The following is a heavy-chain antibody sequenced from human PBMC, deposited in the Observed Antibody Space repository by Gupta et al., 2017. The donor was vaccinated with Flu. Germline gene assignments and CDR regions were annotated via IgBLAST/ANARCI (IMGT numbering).Heavy chain of an antibody. V-gene: IGHV3-30*03. CDR3: ACSWRRYYYYGMDV. D-gene: IGHD6-13*01. CDR1: GFTFSSYG. CDR2: ISYDGSNK. J-gene: IGHJ6*02. Sequence: QVQLVESGGGVVQPGRSLRLSCAASGFTFSSYGMHWVRQAPGKGLEWVAVISYDGSNKYYADSVKGRFTISRDNSKNTLYLQMNSLRAEDTAVYYCACSWRRYYYYGMDVWGQGTTVTVSS.